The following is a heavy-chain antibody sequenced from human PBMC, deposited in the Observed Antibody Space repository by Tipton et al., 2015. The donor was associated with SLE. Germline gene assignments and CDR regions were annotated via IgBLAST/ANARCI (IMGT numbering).Heavy chain of an antibody. CDR1: GGSISSSSYY. J-gene: IGHJ4*02. CDR2: IYYSGST. Sequence: LRLSCTVSGGSISSSSYYWGWIRQPPGKGLEWIGSIYYSGSTYYNPSFKSRVTISVDTSKNQFSLKLSSVTAADTAVYYCARIVAAAGTRYFDYWGQGTLVTVSS. D-gene: IGHD6-13*01. CDR3: ARIVAAAGTRYFDY. V-gene: IGHV4-39*07.